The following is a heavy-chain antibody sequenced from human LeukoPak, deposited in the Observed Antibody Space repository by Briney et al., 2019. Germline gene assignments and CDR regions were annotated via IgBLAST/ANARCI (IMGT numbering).Heavy chain of an antibody. Sequence: PSETLSLTCTVSGGSISSYYWSWIRQPPGKGLEWIGYIDYSGSTNYNPSLKSRVTISVDTSKNQFSLKLSSVTAADTAVYYCARDDGDYEHSLDYWGQGTLVTVSS. V-gene: IGHV4-59*01. D-gene: IGHD4-17*01. CDR2: IDYSGST. CDR3: ARDDGDYEHSLDY. J-gene: IGHJ4*02. CDR1: GGSISSYY.